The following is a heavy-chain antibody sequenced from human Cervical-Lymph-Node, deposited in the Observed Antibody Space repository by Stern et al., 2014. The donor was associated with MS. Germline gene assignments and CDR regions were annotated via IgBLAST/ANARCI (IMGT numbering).Heavy chain of an antibody. CDR2: IWYDGSNP. D-gene: IGHD6-13*01. V-gene: IGHV3-33*01. CDR1: GFSFSRYA. CDR3: ASAYSSSHYYFDY. J-gene: IGHJ4*02. Sequence: VQLVESGGGVVQPGRSLRLSCAASGFSFSRYARHWVRQAPGKGLEWVALIWYDGSNPYYADSVTGRFTIPRDNFKNTLYLQMNSLRAEDTAVYYCASAYSSSHYYFDYWGQGTLVTVSS.